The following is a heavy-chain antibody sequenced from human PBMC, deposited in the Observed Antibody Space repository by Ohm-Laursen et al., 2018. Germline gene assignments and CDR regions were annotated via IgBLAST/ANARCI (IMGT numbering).Heavy chain of an antibody. V-gene: IGHV4-4*07. CDR2: IYASGTT. CDR1: GASISSYY. Sequence: SETLSLTCTVSGASISSYYWSWIRQPAGKGLEWIGRIYASGTTYYNPSLTSRVTMSLDTSKNQFSLKLSSVTAADTALYYCARGLWWFDPWGQGTLVTVSS. CDR3: ARGLWWFDP. J-gene: IGHJ5*02.